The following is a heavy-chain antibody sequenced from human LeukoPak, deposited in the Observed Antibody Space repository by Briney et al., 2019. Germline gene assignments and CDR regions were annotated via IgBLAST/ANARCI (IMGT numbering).Heavy chain of an antibody. D-gene: IGHD6-13*01. CDR2: INHSGST. J-gene: IGHJ4*02. Sequence: SETLSLTCAVYGGSFSGYYWSWIRQPPGKGLEWIGEINHSGSTNYNPSLKSRVTISVDTSKNQFSLKLSSVTAADTAVYYCATLIAAAGNYFDYWGQGTLVTVSS. CDR3: ATLIAAAGNYFDY. V-gene: IGHV4-34*01. CDR1: GGSFSGYY.